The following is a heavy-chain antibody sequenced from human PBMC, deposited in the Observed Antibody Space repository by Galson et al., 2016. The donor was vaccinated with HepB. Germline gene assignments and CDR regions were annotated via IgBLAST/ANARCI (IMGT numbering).Heavy chain of an antibody. CDR2: MSFDGTNK. Sequence: SLRLSCAASGFIFSSYGMHWVRQAPGKGLEWESGMSFDGTNKYYAGSVKGRFTISRDKSKNTLYLQMNSLRAEDTAVYYCAKDLWADYDGSGRDTQKYGMDVWGQGTTVIVSS. CDR3: AKDLWADYDGSGRDTQKYGMDV. V-gene: IGHV3-30*18. D-gene: IGHD3-10*01. J-gene: IGHJ6*02. CDR1: GFIFSSYG.